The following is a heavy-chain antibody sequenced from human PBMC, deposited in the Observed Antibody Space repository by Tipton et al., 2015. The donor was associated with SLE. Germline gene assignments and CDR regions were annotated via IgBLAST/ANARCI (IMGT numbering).Heavy chain of an antibody. V-gene: IGHV4-61*02. J-gene: IGHJ6*03. CDR2: VFISGST. CDR1: GGSISSGTYY. D-gene: IGHD3-22*01. CDR3: ARGRSYDSSGYYFYYYYYMDV. Sequence: TLSLTCTVSGGSISSGTYYWNWIRQPAGKGLEWIGRVFISGSTYYNPSLKSRVTISVDTSKNQFSLKLSSVTAADTAVYYCARGRSYDSSGYYFYYYYYMDVWGNGATVSVS.